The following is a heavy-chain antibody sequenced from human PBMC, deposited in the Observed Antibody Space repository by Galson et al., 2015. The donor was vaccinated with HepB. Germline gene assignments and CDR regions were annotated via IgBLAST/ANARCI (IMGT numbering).Heavy chain of an antibody. CDR3: AREVVPAAIFPNWFDP. V-gene: IGHV3-33*01. CDR1: GFTFSSYG. D-gene: IGHD2-2*01. Sequence: SLRLSCAASGFTFSSYGMHWVRQAPGKGLEWVAVIWYDGSNKYYADSVKGRFTISRDNSKNTLYLQMNSLRAEDTAVYYCAREVVPAAIFPNWFDPWGQGTLVTVSS. CDR2: IWYDGSNK. J-gene: IGHJ5*02.